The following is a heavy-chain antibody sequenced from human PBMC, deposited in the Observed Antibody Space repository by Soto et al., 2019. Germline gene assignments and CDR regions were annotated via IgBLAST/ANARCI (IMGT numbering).Heavy chain of an antibody. CDR2: ISPDGDNQ. CDR1: GFTFSTST. V-gene: IGHV3-30-3*02. Sequence: GGSLRLSCAASGFTFSTSTMHWVRQAPGKGLEWVALISPDGDNQYYSDSVRGRFTISRDNSKDTLYLKMNSLRVEDTAVYYCAKQARLYVVVTAAWFDPWGQGTLVTVSS. CDR3: AKQARLYVVVTAAWFDP. J-gene: IGHJ5*02. D-gene: IGHD2-21*02.